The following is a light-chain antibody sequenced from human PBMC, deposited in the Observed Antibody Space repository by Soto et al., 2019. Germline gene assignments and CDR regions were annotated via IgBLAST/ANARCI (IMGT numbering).Light chain of an antibody. V-gene: IGLV2-14*03. CDR2: EVE. CDR1: SSDIGDYNY. Sequence: QSALTHPASVSASPGQSITISCTGTSSDIGDYNYVSWYQQRPGEAPKLILYEVENRPSGISDRFSGSKSGNTASLTISGLRTEDEPDYYCSSYTSTVTLVVFGGGTKLTVL. CDR3: SSYTSTVTLVV. J-gene: IGLJ2*01.